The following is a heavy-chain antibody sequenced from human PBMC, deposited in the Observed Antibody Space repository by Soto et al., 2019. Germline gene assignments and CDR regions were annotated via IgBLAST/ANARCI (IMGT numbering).Heavy chain of an antibody. D-gene: IGHD2-2*01. Sequence: SETLSLTCAVYGGSFSGYYWSWIRQPPGKGLEWIGEINHSGSTNYNPSLKSRVTISVDTSKNQFSLKLSSVTAADTAVYYFARGRRCSSTSCYVNAYHYWGQGTLVTVSS. CDR3: ARGRRCSSTSCYVNAYHY. V-gene: IGHV4-34*01. CDR2: INHSGST. J-gene: IGHJ4*02. CDR1: GGSFSGYY.